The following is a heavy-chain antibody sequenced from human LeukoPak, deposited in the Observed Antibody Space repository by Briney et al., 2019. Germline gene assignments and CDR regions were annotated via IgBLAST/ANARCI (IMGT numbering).Heavy chain of an antibody. CDR1: GYSFTSYW. CDR2: IYPGDSDT. Sequence: GESLKISCKGSGYSFTSYWIGWVRQMPGKGLEWMGIIYPGDSDTRYSPSFQGQVTISADKSISTAYLQWSSLKASDTAMYYCARQIQGSIAAAKHPRGWFDPWGQGTLVTVSS. CDR3: ARQIQGSIAAAKHPRGWFDP. J-gene: IGHJ5*02. V-gene: IGHV5-51*01. D-gene: IGHD6-13*01.